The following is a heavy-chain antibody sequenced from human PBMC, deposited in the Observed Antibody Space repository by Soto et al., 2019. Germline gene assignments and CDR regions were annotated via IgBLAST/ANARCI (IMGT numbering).Heavy chain of an antibody. D-gene: IGHD3-16*01. CDR2: ISGSGGST. V-gene: IGHV3-23*01. CDR1: GFTFSSYA. J-gene: IGHJ6*02. Sequence: GGSLRLSCAASGFTFSSYAMSWVRQAPGKGLEWVSAISGSGGSTYYADSVKGRFTISRDNSKNTLYLQMNSLRAEDTAVYYCAKDFALGGYYGMDVWGQGTTVTVS. CDR3: AKDFALGGYYGMDV.